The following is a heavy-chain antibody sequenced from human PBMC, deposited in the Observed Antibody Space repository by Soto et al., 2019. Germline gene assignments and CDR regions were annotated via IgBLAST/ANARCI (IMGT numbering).Heavy chain of an antibody. J-gene: IGHJ4*02. V-gene: IGHV1-18*01. CDR1: GYTFTSYG. CDR2: ISAYNGNT. D-gene: IGHD2-2*03. Sequence: ASVKVSCKASGYTFTSYGISWVRQAPGQGLEWMGWISAYNGNTNYAQKLQGRVTMTTDTSTSTAYMELRSLRSDDTAVYYCARTSLSGYCSSTSCYAPPDYWGQGTLVTVSS. CDR3: ARTSLSGYCSSTSCYAPPDY.